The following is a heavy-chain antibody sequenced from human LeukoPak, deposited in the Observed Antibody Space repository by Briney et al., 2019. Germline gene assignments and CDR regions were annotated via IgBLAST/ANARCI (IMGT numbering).Heavy chain of an antibody. CDR3: ARAGGRSGYYYVCYYGMDV. J-gene: IGHJ6*02. CDR1: GYTFTGYY. D-gene: IGHD3-22*01. CDR2: INPNSGGT. V-gene: IGHV1-2*04. Sequence: GASVKVSCKASGYTFTGYYMHWVRQAPGQGLEWMGWINPNSGGTNYAQKFQGWVTMTRDTSISTAYMELSRLRSDDTAVYYCARAGGRSGYYYVCYYGMDVWGQGTTVTVSS.